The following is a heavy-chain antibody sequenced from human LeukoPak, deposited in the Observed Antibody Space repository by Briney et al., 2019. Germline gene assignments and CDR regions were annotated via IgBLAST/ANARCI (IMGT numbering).Heavy chain of an antibody. D-gene: IGHD5-12*01. V-gene: IGHV4-30-4*08. J-gene: IGHJ4*02. CDR1: GGSISSGDYY. CDR3: ARGGGYDPGRFDY. Sequence: SQTLSLTCTVSGGSISSGDYYWSWIRQPPGNGLEWIGYIYYSGSTYYNPSLNSRVTISVDTSKNQFSLKLSSVTAADTAVYYCARGGGYDPGRFDYWGQGTLVTVSS. CDR2: IYYSGST.